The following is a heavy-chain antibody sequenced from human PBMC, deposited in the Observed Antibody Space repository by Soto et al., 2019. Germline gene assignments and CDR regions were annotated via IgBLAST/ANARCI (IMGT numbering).Heavy chain of an antibody. CDR2: ISGSGGST. Sequence: GGSLRLSCAASGFTFSSYAMSWVRQAPGKGLEWVSAISGSGGSTYYADSVKGRFTISRDNSKNTLYLQMNSLRAEDTAVYYCAKATYYYDSSGYFPFDYWGQGTLVTVSS. J-gene: IGHJ4*02. CDR3: AKATYYYDSSGYFPFDY. D-gene: IGHD3-22*01. CDR1: GFTFSSYA. V-gene: IGHV3-23*01.